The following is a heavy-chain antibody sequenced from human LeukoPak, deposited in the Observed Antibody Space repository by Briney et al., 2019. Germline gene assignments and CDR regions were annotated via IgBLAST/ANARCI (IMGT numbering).Heavy chain of an antibody. CDR2: IYTSGSI. J-gene: IGHJ4*02. V-gene: IGHV4-61*02. D-gene: IGHD3-10*01. CDR3: ARESVLVSYYYGSGSLYFDY. CDR1: GGSISSGSYY. Sequence: PSETLSLSCTVSGGSISSGSYYWSWIRQPAGKGLEWIGRIYTSGSINYKPSLKSRVTISVDTSKNQFSLKLSSVTAADTAVYYCARESVLVSYYYGSGSLYFDYWGQGTLVTVSS.